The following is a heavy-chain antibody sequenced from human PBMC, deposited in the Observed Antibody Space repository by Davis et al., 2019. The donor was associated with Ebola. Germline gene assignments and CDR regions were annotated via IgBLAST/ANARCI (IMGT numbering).Heavy chain of an antibody. Sequence: SETLSLTCTVSGGSISSSSYYWGWIRQPPGKGLEWIGSIYYSGSTYYNPSLKSRVTISVDTSKNQFSLKLSSVTAADTAVYYCARRFRTYYYDSSGYYSGPDAFDIWGQGTMVTVSS. CDR3: ARRFRTYYYDSSGYYSGPDAFDI. J-gene: IGHJ3*02. D-gene: IGHD3-22*01. V-gene: IGHV4-39*01. CDR2: IYYSGST. CDR1: GGSISSSSYY.